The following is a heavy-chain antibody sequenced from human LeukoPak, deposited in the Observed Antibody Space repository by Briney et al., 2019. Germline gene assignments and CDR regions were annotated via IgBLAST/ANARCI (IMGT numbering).Heavy chain of an antibody. Sequence: GGSLRLSCAASGFTFSNYVMSWVRQAPGKGLEWVSYINHNGEMIFYPDFVKGRFTISRDNSKNTLYLQMNSLRAEDTAVYYCARDQNYLEWLLRIIDYWGQGTLVTVSS. CDR3: ARDQNYLEWLLRIIDY. J-gene: IGHJ4*02. CDR2: INHNGEMI. V-gene: IGHV3-48*01. CDR1: GFTFSNYV. D-gene: IGHD3-3*01.